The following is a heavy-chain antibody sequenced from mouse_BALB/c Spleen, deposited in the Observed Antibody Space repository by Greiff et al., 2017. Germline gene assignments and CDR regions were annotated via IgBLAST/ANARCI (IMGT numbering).Heavy chain of an antibody. CDR2: INSNGGST. Sequence: EVQRVQSGGGLVQPGGSLKLSCAASGFTFSSYGMSWVRQTPDKRLELVATINSNGGSTYYPESVKGRFTISRDNAKNTLYLQMSCLKTEDTAMYYCARGGNYWCFDVWGAGTTVTVSA. D-gene: IGHD1-1*01. V-gene: IGHV5-6-3*01. J-gene: IGHJ1*01. CDR3: ARGGNYWCFDV. CDR1: GFTFSSYG.